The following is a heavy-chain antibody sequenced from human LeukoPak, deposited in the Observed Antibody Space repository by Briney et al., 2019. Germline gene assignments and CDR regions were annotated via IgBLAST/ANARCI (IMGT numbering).Heavy chain of an antibody. Sequence: GGSLRLSCEAFEFTFSNYWMSWVRQAPGKGLEWGANINEEGSVKYYADSVKGRFTNSRENARNSVFLQMNSLRAEDTAVYHCVRDKVSGPTLLDHWGEGTLVTVSS. J-gene: IGHJ4*02. V-gene: IGHV3-7*01. CDR1: EFTFSNYW. D-gene: IGHD5/OR15-5a*01. CDR2: INEEGSVK. CDR3: VRDKVSGPTLLDH.